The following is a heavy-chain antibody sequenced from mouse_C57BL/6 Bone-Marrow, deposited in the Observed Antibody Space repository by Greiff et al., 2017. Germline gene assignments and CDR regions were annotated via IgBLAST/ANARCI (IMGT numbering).Heavy chain of an antibody. Sequence: QVQLQQSGPGLVQPSQCLSITCTASGFSLTSYGVHWVRQSPGKGLEWLGVIWRGGSTDYTAAFMSRLSITKDNSKSQVFFKMNSLPADDTAIYYCAKPRGSSFYYAMDYWGKGTTVTVSS. CDR3: AKPRGSSFYYAMDY. V-gene: IGHV2-5*01. D-gene: IGHD1-1*01. CDR1: GFSLTSYG. J-gene: IGHJ4*01. CDR2: IWRGGST.